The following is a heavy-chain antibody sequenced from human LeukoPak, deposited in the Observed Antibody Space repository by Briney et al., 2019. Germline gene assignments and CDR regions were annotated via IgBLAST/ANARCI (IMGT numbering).Heavy chain of an antibody. Sequence: ASVKVSCKVSGYTLTELSMHWVRQAPGQGLEWMGIINPSGGSTSYAQKFQGRVTMTRDTSTSTVYMELSSLRSEDTAVYYCALAAADFDYWGQGTLVTVSS. CDR3: ALAAADFDY. CDR2: INPSGGST. V-gene: IGHV1-46*03. CDR1: GYTLTELS. D-gene: IGHD6-13*01. J-gene: IGHJ4*02.